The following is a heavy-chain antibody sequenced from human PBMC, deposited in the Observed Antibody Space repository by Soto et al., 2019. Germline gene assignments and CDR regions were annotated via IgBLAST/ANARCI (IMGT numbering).Heavy chain of an antibody. D-gene: IGHD3-10*01. CDR2: IGWNGGSI. CDR1: GFTFDDYA. CDR3: AKGHGSGSYYLNYFDY. J-gene: IGHJ4*02. Sequence: GGSLRLSCAASGFTFDDYAMHWVRQDPGKGLEWVSGIGWNGGSIAYADSVKGRFTISRGNAKNSLYLQMNSLRAEDTALYYCAKGHGSGSYYLNYFDYWGQGTLVTVSS. V-gene: IGHV3-9*01.